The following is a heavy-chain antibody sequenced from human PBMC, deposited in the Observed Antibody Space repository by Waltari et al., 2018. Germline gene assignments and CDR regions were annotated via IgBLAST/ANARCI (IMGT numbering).Heavy chain of an antibody. CDR2: IGSSGAAT. V-gene: IGHV3-23*01. Sequence: EVQLLESGGGLVQPGGSLRLSCAVSGFTFRDYAMTWVRQAPGKGLELVTRIGSSGAATYYADSVKSRFSISRDNSRNTLYLQMNSLRAEDTAMYYCAKRGAPGELWFFDYWGQGNLVTVSS. CDR3: AKRGAPGELWFFDY. J-gene: IGHJ4*02. D-gene: IGHD2-21*01. CDR1: GFTFRDYA.